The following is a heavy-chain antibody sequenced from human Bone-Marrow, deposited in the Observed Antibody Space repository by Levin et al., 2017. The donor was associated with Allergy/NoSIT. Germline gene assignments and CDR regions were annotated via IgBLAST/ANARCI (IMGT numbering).Heavy chain of an antibody. D-gene: IGHD5-18*01. CDR3: AGIPPPTPGPNYYYGMDV. Sequence: SVKVSCKASGGTFSSYAISWVRQAPGQGLEWMGGIIPFFGTANYAQKFQGRVTITADESTSTAYMELSSLRSEDTAVYYCAGIPPPTPGPNYYYGMDVWGQGTTVTVSS. CDR1: GGTFSSYA. V-gene: IGHV1-69*13. J-gene: IGHJ6*02. CDR2: IIPFFGTA.